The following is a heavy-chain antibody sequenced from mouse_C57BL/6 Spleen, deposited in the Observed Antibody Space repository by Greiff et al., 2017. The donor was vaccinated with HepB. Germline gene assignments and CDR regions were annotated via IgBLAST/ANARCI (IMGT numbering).Heavy chain of an antibody. CDR2: IYPGSGST. D-gene: IGHD1-1*01. CDR3: ARRGYGDYGSSYWYFDV. J-gene: IGHJ1*03. CDR1: GYTFTSYW. Sequence: QVQLQQPGAELVKPGASVKMSCKASGYTFTSYWITWVKQRPGKGLEWIGDIYPGSGSTNYNEKFKSKATLTVDTSSSTAYMQLSSLTSEDSAVYYCARRGYGDYGSSYWYFDVWGTGTTVTVSS. V-gene: IGHV1-55*01.